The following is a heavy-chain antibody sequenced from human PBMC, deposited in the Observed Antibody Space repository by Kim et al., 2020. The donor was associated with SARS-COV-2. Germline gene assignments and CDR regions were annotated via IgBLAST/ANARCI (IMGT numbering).Heavy chain of an antibody. CDR1: GGTFSSYA. CDR3: ARVAIPFYGSGSYYDN. CDR2: IIPIFGTA. Sequence: SVKVSCKASGGTFSSYAISWVRQAPGQGLEWMGGIIPIFGTANYAQKFQGRVTITADESTSTAYMELSSLRSEGTAVYYCARVAIPFYGSGSYYDNWGQGTLVTVSS. J-gene: IGHJ4*02. D-gene: IGHD3-10*01. V-gene: IGHV1-69*13.